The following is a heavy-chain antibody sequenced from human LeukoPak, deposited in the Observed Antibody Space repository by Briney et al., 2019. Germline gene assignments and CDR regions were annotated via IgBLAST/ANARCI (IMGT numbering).Heavy chain of an antibody. V-gene: IGHV4-39*01. CDR2: IYYSGST. Sequence: PSETLSLTCTVSGGSISSSSYYWGWIRQPPGKGLEWIGSIYYSGSTYYNPSLESRVTISVDTSKNQFSLKLSSVTAADTAVYYCARQFWSGYYAFDIWGQGTMVTVSS. J-gene: IGHJ3*02. CDR1: GGSISSSSYY. CDR3: ARQFWSGYYAFDI. D-gene: IGHD3-3*01.